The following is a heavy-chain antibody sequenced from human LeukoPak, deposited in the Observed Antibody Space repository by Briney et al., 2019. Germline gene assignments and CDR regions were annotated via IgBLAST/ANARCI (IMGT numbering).Heavy chain of an antibody. D-gene: IGHD2-21*01. V-gene: IGHV3-21*01. J-gene: IGHJ4*02. CDR2: ISSSSSYI. CDR1: GFTFSSYS. Sequence: GGSLRLSCAASGFTFSSYSMNWVRQAPGKGLEWVSSISSSSSYIYYADSVKGRFTISRDNAKNSLYLQMNSLRAEDTAVYYCARDARAAYCGGDCYSTFDYWGQGTLVTVSS. CDR3: ARDARAAYCGGDCYSTFDY.